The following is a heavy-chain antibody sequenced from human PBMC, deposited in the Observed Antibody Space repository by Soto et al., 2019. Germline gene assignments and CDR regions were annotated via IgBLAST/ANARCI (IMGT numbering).Heavy chain of an antibody. CDR1: GYSFTSYW. V-gene: IGHV5-10-1*01. Sequence: PGESLKISCKGSGYSFTSYWISWVRQMPGKXLEWMGRIDPSDSYTNYSPSFQGHVTISADKSISTAYLQWSNLKASDTAMYYCVRHGHGAVADYYYSGMDDWGQGTTVTVSS. D-gene: IGHD6-19*01. CDR2: IDPSDSYT. J-gene: IGHJ6*02. CDR3: VRHGHGAVADYYYSGMDD.